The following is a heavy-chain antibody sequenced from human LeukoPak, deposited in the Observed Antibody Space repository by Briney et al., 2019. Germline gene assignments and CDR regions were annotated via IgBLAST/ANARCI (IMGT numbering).Heavy chain of an antibody. J-gene: IGHJ4*01. V-gene: IGHV4-59*08. CDR1: GGSISSYY. Sequence: NPSETLSLTSTVSGGSISSYYWSWIRQPPGKGLVWIGYLYYSGSTNYNPSLKSRVTISVDTSKNQFSLKLSSVPAADTAVYYCARHMGLGYTYFYPYFDYWGQGTLVTVSS. CDR2: LYYSGST. CDR3: ARHMGLGYTYFYPYFDY. D-gene: IGHD1-1*01.